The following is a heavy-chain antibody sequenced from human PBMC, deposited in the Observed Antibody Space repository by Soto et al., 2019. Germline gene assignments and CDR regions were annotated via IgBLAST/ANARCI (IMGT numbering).Heavy chain of an antibody. CDR2: IYYSGST. Sequence: SETLSLTCTVSGGSISSGDCYWSWIRQPPGKGLEWIGYIYYSGSTYYNPSLKSRVTISVDTSKNQFSLKLSSVTAADTAVYYCAREYYYDSSGCTFDYWGQGTLVTVSS. V-gene: IGHV4-30-4*01. CDR1: GGSISSGDCY. J-gene: IGHJ4*02. D-gene: IGHD3-22*01. CDR3: AREYYYDSSGCTFDY.